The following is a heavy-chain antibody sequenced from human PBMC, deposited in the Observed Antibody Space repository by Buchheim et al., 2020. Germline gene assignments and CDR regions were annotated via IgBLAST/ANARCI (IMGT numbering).Heavy chain of an antibody. CDR3: AKELPGGFDY. J-gene: IGHJ4*02. V-gene: IGHV3-30*18. CDR1: GFTISSYG. D-gene: IGHD4-23*01. CDR2: ISYDGSNK. Sequence: QVQLVESGGGVVQPGRSLRLSCAASGFTISSYGMHWVRQAPGKGLEWVAVISYDGSNKYYADSVKGRFTISRDNSKNTLYLQMNSLRAEDTAVYYCAKELPGGFDYWGQGTL.